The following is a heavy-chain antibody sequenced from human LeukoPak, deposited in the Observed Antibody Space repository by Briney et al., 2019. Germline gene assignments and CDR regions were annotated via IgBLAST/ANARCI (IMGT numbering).Heavy chain of an antibody. J-gene: IGHJ4*02. CDR3: ASRLKYCSSTSCPDY. CDR1: GGSISSSSYY. V-gene: IGHV4-39*01. D-gene: IGHD2-2*01. Sequence: MSSETLSLTCTVSGGSISSSSYYWGWIRQPPGKGLEWIGSIYYSGSTYYNPSLKSRVTISVDMSKNQFSLKLSSVTAADTAVYYCASRLKYCSSTSCPDYWGQGTLVTVSS. CDR2: IYYSGST.